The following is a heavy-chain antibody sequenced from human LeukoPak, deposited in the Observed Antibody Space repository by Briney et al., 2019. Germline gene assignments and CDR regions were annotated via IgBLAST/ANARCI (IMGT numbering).Heavy chain of an antibody. V-gene: IGHV4-38-2*01. J-gene: IGHJ4*02. CDR1: GFSISSGYY. CDR2: IYRNGNV. Sequence: ASETLSLTCAVSGFSISSGYYWGWMRQPPGKGLEWIASIYRNGNVIYNPPLQSRVIISVDTSRNQISLQLGSATAADTAVYYCARAYSRTPGDYYFDYWGQGTLVTVSS. CDR3: ARAYSRTPGDYYFDY. D-gene: IGHD4-11*01.